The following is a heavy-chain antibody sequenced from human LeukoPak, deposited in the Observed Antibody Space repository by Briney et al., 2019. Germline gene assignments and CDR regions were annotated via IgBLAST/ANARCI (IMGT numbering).Heavy chain of an antibody. D-gene: IGHD2-2*02. J-gene: IGHJ3*02. Sequence: GGSLRLSCAASGFTFSSYWISWVRQAPGKGLEWVANIKQDGSEKYYVDSVKGRFTISRDNAKNSLYLQMNSLRAEDTAVYYCAKASTSWYIAFDIWGQGTMVTVSS. CDR2: IKQDGSEK. CDR1: GFTFSSYW. V-gene: IGHV3-7*03. CDR3: AKASTSWYIAFDI.